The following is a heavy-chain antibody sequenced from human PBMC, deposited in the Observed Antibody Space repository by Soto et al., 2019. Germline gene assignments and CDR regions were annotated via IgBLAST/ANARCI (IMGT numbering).Heavy chain of an antibody. V-gene: IGHV3-23*01. CDR3: AKDLLYSYGPDDYYYYGMDV. CDR1: GFTFSSYA. J-gene: IGHJ6*02. CDR2: ISGSGGST. D-gene: IGHD5-18*01. Sequence: GGSLRLSCAASGFTFSSYAMSWVRQAPGKGLEWVSAISGSGGSTYYADSVKGRFTISRDNSKNTLYLQMNSLRAEDTAVYYCAKDLLYSYGPDDYYYYGMDVWGQGTTVTVSS.